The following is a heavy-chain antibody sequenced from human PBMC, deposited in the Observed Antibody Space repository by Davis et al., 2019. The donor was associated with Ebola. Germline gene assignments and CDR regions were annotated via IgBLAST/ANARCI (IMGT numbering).Heavy chain of an antibody. CDR2: IGGSGGST. V-gene: IGHV3-23*01. Sequence: GESLKISCATSGFTFTSYAMSWVRQAPGKGLEWVSTIGGSGGSTYYADSVKGRFTVSRDNSKNTLYLQMNSLKTEDTAVYYCTRERFQIDYWGQGTLVTVSS. CDR3: TRERFQIDY. D-gene: IGHD3-10*01. J-gene: IGHJ4*02. CDR1: GFTFTSYA.